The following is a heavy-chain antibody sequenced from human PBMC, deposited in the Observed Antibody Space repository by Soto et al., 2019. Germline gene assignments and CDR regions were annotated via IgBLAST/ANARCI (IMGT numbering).Heavy chain of an antibody. J-gene: IGHJ4*02. V-gene: IGHV3-23*01. D-gene: IGHD4-17*01. CDR1: GFTFNNYA. CDR2: ISGAGGVI. Sequence: EVQLLESGGGVVQPGGSLRLSCAASGFTFNNYAMSWVRQAPGKGLEWVSSISGAGGVIHYADSVRDRFTISRDNSKSTLHLQMNSLRAEDTAVYYCAKDRSRGVTVTADYWGQGTVITVSS. CDR3: AKDRSRGVTVTADY.